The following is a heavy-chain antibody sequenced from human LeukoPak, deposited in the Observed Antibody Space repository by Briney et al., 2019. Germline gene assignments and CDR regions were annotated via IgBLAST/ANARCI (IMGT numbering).Heavy chain of an antibody. CDR3: AGSIAARRRYDY. V-gene: IGHV4-34*01. CDR1: GGSFSGYY. J-gene: IGHJ4*02. Sequence: SEILSLTCAVYGGSFSGYYWSWIRQPPGKGLEWIGEINHSGSTNYNPSLKSRVTISVDTSKNQFSLKLSSVTAADTAVYYCAGSIAARRRYDYWGQGTLVTVSS. CDR2: INHSGST. D-gene: IGHD6-6*01.